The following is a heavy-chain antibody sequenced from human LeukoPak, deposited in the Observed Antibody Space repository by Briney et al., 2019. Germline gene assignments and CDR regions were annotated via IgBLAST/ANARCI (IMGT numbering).Heavy chain of an antibody. J-gene: IGHJ6*02. D-gene: IGHD3-22*01. CDR1: GYTFTGYY. CDR2: INPNSGGT. Sequence: ASVKVSCKASGYTFTGYYMHWVRQAPGQGLEGMGRINPNSGGTNYAQKFRGRVTMTRDTPISTAYMELSRLRSDDTAVYYCARDWVVISYGMDVWGQGTTVTVSS. CDR3: ARDWVVISYGMDV. V-gene: IGHV1-2*06.